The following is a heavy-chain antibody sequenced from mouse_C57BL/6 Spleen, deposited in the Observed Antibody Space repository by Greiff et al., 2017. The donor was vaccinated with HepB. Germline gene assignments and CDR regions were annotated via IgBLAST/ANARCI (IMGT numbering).Heavy chain of an antibody. CDR1: GYSITSGYY. J-gene: IGHJ3*01. D-gene: IGHD1-1*01. CDR2: ISYDGSN. V-gene: IGHV3-6*01. Sequence: DVKLQESGPGLVKPSQSLSLTCSVTGYSITSGYYWNWIRQFPGNKLEWMGYISYDGSNNYNPSLKNRISFTRDTSKNQFFLKLNSVTTEDTATYYCARGGYGSSSWFAYWGQGTLVTVSA. CDR3: ARGGYGSSSWFAY.